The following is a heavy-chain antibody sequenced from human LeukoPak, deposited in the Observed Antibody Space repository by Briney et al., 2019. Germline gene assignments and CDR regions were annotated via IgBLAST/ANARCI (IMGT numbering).Heavy chain of an antibody. D-gene: IGHD3-10*02. CDR3: ARDRRGYYVGDFDY. CDR1: GYTFTSYG. J-gene: IGHJ4*02. Sequence: ASVKVSCKASGYTFTSYGISWVRQAPGQGLEWMGWISAYNGNTNYAQKLQGRVTMTTDTSTSTAYMELRCLRSDDTAVYYCARDRRGYYVGDFDYWGQGTLVTVSS. CDR2: ISAYNGNT. V-gene: IGHV1-18*01.